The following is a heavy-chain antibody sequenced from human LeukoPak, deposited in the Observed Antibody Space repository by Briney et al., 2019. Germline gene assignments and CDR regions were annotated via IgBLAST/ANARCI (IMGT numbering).Heavy chain of an antibody. V-gene: IGHV3-9*01. CDR2: ISWNSSSI. D-gene: IGHD6-19*01. CDR3: AKDKPPHSSGWYPTDYFDY. J-gene: IGHJ4*02. Sequence: PGRSLRLSCAASGFTFDDYAMHWVRHAPGKGLEWVSGISWNSSSIGYADSVKGRFTISRDNAKNSLYLQMNSLRAEDTALYYCAKDKPPHSSGWYPTDYFDYWGQGTLVTVSS. CDR1: GFTFDDYA.